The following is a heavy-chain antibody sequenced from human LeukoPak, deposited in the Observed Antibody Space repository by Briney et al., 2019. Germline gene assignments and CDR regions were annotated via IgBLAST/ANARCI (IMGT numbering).Heavy chain of an antibody. J-gene: IGHJ4*02. D-gene: IGHD6-19*01. Sequence: SVKVSCKASGGTFSSYAISWVRQAPGQGLEWMGRIIPIFGTANYAQKFQGRVTITTDESTSTAYMELSSLRSEDTAVYYCARGNQWLNYFDYWGQGTLVTVSS. CDR3: ARGNQWLNYFDY. V-gene: IGHV1-69*05. CDR2: IIPIFGTA. CDR1: GGTFSSYA.